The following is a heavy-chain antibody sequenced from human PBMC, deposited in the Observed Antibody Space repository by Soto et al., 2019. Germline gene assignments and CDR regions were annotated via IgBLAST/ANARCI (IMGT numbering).Heavy chain of an antibody. J-gene: IGHJ5*02. V-gene: IGHV3-21*01. CDR3: ARACIYDILTGYYRDNWFDP. CDR1: GFTFSSYS. D-gene: IGHD3-9*01. Sequence: GGSLRLSCAASGFTFSSYSMNWVRQAPGKGLEWVSSISSSSSYIYYADSVKGRFTISRDNAKNSLYLQMNSLRAEDTAVYYCARACIYDILTGYYRDNWFDPWGQGTLVTVSS. CDR2: ISSSSSYI.